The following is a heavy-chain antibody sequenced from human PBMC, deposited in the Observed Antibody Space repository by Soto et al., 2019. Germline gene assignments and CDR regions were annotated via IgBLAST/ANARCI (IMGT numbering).Heavy chain of an antibody. V-gene: IGHV4-59*01. J-gene: IGHJ4*02. CDR2: IYYSGST. CDR3: ARVSHNSYYYDSSGYYYFDY. Sequence: SETLSLTCTVSGGSISSYYWSWIRQPPGKGLEWIGYIYYSGSTNYNPSLKSRVTISVDTSKNQFSLKLSSVTAADTAVYYCARVSHNSYYYDSSGYYYFDYRGQGTLVTVSS. CDR1: GGSISSYY. D-gene: IGHD3-22*01.